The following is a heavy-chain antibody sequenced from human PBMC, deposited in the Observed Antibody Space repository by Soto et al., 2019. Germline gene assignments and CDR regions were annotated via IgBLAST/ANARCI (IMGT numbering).Heavy chain of an antibody. D-gene: IGHD2-8*01. CDR3: AIDIVCSNGNCYNDY. V-gene: IGHV1-18*01. CDR1: GYTFSTYG. J-gene: IGHJ4*02. Sequence: QLVQSGAEVKKPGASVRVSCEASGYTFSTYGLSGVRQVPGQGLEWMAWISAYSGYTKYAQKFQDRVTVTTDTSTSTGYMELRGLRSDDTAVYYCAIDIVCSNGNCYNDYWGQGTVVTVS. CDR2: ISAYSGYT.